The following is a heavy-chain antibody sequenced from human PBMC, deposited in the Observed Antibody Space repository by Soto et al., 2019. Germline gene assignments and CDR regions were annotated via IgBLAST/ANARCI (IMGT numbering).Heavy chain of an antibody. Sequence: PGGSLRLSCAVSGFTFSSTWMNWVRQAPGKGLVWVSRITSDGGSTTYADSVKGRFTISRDNAKNTLYLQMNSLSAEDTAVYYSARDWYYSLDYWGQGTLVTVSS. CDR3: ARDWYYSLDY. CDR1: GFTFSSTW. D-gene: IGHD2-21*01. J-gene: IGHJ4*02. V-gene: IGHV3-74*01. CDR2: ITSDGGST.